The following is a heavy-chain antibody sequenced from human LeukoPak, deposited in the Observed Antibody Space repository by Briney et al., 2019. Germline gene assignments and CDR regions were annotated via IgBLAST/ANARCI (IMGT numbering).Heavy chain of an antibody. V-gene: IGHV4-59*01. CDR2: IYYSGST. CDR1: GGSISSYY. J-gene: IGHJ5*02. D-gene: IGHD3-3*01. CDR3: ARETYHDFWSGYRYNWFDP. Sequence: PSETLSLTCTVSGGSISSYYWSWIRQPPGKGLEWIGYIYYSGSTNYNPSFKSRVTISVDTSKNQFSLKLSSVTAADTAVYYCARETYHDFWSGYRYNWFDPWGQGTLVTVSS.